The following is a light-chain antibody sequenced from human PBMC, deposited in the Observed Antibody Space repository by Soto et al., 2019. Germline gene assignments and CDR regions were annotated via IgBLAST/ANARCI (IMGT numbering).Light chain of an antibody. V-gene: IGKV1-39*01. J-gene: IGKJ2*01. Sequence: DIQMTQSPSSLSASIGDRVTITCRASQSISSYLNWYQQKRGKAPKLLIYAASSLQSGVPSRFSGSGSGTDFTLTISSLQPVDFAAYYCQQSYSTPYTFGQGTKLEIK. CDR3: QQSYSTPYT. CDR1: QSISSY. CDR2: AAS.